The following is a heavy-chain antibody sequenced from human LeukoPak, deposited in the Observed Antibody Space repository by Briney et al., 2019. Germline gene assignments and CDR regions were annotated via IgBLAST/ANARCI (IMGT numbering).Heavy chain of an antibody. Sequence: GGSLRLSCAASGFTFSSYGMHWVRQAPGKGLEWVAVISYDGSNKYYADSVKGRFTISRDNSKNTLYLQMNSLRAEDTAVYYCAKGAYYYDTVSDYWGQGTLVTVSS. D-gene: IGHD3-22*01. V-gene: IGHV3-30*18. CDR3: AKGAYYYDTVSDY. J-gene: IGHJ4*02. CDR2: ISYDGSNK. CDR1: GFTFSSYG.